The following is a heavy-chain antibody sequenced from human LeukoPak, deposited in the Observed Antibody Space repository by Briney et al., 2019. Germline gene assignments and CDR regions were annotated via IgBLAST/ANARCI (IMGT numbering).Heavy chain of an antibody. J-gene: IGHJ4*02. CDR1: GFTFSSYG. CDR3: AKSSPGQQLVLGY. V-gene: IGHV3-30*18. D-gene: IGHD6-13*01. CDR2: ISYDGSNK. Sequence: PGRSLRLSCAASGFTFSSYGMHWVRQAPGKGLEWVAVISYDGSNKYYADSVKGRFTISRDNSKNTLYLQMNSLRAEDTAVYYCAKSSPGQQLVLGYWGQGTLVTVS.